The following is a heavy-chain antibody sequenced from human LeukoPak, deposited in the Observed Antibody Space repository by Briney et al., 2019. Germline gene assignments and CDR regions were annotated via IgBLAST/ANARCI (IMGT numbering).Heavy chain of an antibody. J-gene: IGHJ6*02. CDR2: INHSGST. D-gene: IGHD3-3*01. CDR3: ARGRPAIWIFGVVIIEVGMDV. CDR1: GGSFSGYY. V-gene: IGHV4-34*01. Sequence: PSETLSLTCAVYGGSFSGYYWSWIRQPPGKGLEWIGEINHSGSTNYNPSLKSRVTISVDTSKNQFSLKLSSVTAADTAVYYCARGRPAIWIFGVVIIEVGMDVWGQGTTVTVSS.